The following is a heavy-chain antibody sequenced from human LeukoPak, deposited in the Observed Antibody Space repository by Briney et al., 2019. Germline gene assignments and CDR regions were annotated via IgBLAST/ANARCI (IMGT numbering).Heavy chain of an antibody. CDR3: AKGIYSSGWSYFDY. J-gene: IGHJ4*01. CDR1: GFTFSSAA. V-gene: IGHV3-23*01. CDR2: LSGSGITT. Sequence: GGSLRLSCAASGFTFSSAAMSWVRQAPGRGLEWVSTLSGSGITTYYADSVKGRFTISRDNSKNTLYLQMNSLRAEDTAVYYCAKGIYSSGWSYFDYWGHGTLVTVSS. D-gene: IGHD6-19*01.